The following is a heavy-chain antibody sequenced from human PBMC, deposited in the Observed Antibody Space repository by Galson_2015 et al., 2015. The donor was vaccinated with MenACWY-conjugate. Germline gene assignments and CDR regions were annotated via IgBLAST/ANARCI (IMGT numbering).Heavy chain of an antibody. V-gene: IGHV5-51*01. CDR1: GYRFANYW. Sequence: QSGEEVTKPGESLQISCPGSGYRFANYWVAWVRQMPGKGLEWVGLINPADSNIRYSPSFQGQVTISADESISTAHLQWSSLKASDTAMYYCARHPPGGRGMDVWGQGTRVTVSS. J-gene: IGHJ6*02. D-gene: IGHD1-26*01. CDR2: INPADSNI. CDR3: ARHPPGGRGMDV.